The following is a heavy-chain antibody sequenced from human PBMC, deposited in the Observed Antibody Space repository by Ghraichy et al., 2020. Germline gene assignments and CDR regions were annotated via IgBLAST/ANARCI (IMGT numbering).Heavy chain of an antibody. CDR1: GFTFTPYG. D-gene: IGHD6-19*01. CDR2: ISGGGETT. CDR3: AKGSGFSTGWWVDYFEY. V-gene: IGHV3-23*01. J-gene: IGHJ4*02. Sequence: GESLNISCAASGFTFTPYGMHWVRQAPGKGLEWVSGISGGGETTYYADSVKGRFTISRDNFKNTLYLQINSLRVEDTAVYYCAKGSGFSTGWWVDYFEYWGQETLVTVSS.